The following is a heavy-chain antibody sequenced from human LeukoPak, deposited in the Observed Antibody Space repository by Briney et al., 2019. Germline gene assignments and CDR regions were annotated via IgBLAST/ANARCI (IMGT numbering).Heavy chain of an antibody. J-gene: IGHJ6*03. CDR1: GYTFTSYD. D-gene: IGHD3-10*01. CDR3: ARAPPKKKRVLTEGYYYGSADLYYYYMDV. CDR2: MNPNSGNT. V-gene: IGHV1-8*01. Sequence: HWASVKVSCKASGYTFTSYDINWVRQATGQGLEWMGWMNPNSGNTGYAQKFHGRVTITTTTSIRTAYMELSSMRSEDTAVYYCARAPPKKKRVLTEGYYYGSADLYYYYMDVWGKGTTVTVSS.